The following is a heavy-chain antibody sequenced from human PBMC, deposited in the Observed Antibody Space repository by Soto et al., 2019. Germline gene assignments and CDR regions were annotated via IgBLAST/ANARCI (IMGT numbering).Heavy chain of an antibody. D-gene: IGHD2-2*02. J-gene: IGHJ5*02. CDR2: IIPIFGTA. V-gene: IGHV1-69*13. CDR1: GGTFSSYA. Sequence: SVKVSCKASGGTFSSYAISWVRQAPGQGLEWMGGIIPIFGTANYAQKFQGRVTITADESTSTAYMELSSLRSEDTAVYYCALIVVVPAAIGNWFDPWGQGTLVTVS. CDR3: ALIVVVPAAIGNWFDP.